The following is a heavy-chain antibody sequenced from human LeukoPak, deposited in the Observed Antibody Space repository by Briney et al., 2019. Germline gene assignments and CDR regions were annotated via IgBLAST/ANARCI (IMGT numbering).Heavy chain of an antibody. CDR1: GFTFSSYS. J-gene: IGHJ4*02. D-gene: IGHD2-15*01. V-gene: IGHV3-21*01. CDR2: ISSSSGYI. CDR3: ARDCSGGSCYWVFEY. Sequence: GGSLRLSCAASGFTFSSYSMNWVRQAPGKGLEWVSSISSSSGYIYYADSVKGRFTISRDNAKNSLYLQMNSLRAEDTAVYYCARDCSGGSCYWVFEYWGQGTLVTVSS.